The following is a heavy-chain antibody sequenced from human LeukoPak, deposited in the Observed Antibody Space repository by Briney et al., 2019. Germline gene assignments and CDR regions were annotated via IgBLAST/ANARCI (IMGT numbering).Heavy chain of an antibody. V-gene: IGHV3-7*03. CDR3: ARQWLLYDAFDI. Sequence: GGSPRLSCAASGFRFNTYWMSWVRQAPGKGLEWVANIKQDGNEKYYADSVKGRFTISRDNGKNSLDLQMNSLRAEDTAVYYCARQWLLYDAFDIWGQGTLVTVSS. CDR1: GFRFNTYW. D-gene: IGHD2-15*01. J-gene: IGHJ3*02. CDR2: IKQDGNEK.